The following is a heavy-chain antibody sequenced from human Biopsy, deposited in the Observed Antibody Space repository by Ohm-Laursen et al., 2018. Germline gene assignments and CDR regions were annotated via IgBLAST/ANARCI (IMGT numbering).Heavy chain of an antibody. V-gene: IGHV1-46*01. CDR3: ARDRSHYDILTGYFKSKYGVDV. D-gene: IGHD3-9*01. CDR1: GYSFTDYY. J-gene: IGHJ6*02. CDR2: INPSGGST. Sequence: GASVKASCQASGYSFTDYYIHWVRQAPGQGLEWIGLINPSGGSTKYTQKFQGRVSMTSDTSTTTVYMEVRSLRSDDTAVYYCARDRSHYDILTGYFKSKYGVDVWGHGTTVTVSS.